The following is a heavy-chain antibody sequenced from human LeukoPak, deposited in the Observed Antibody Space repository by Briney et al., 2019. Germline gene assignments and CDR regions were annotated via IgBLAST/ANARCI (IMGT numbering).Heavy chain of an antibody. CDR1: GFTFSSYA. CDR3: AKGRAGNYYYDSSDY. D-gene: IGHD3-22*01. J-gene: IGHJ4*02. Sequence: QPGGSLRLSCAASGFTFSSYAMHWVRQAPGKGLEWVAVISYDGSNKYYADSVKGRFTISRDNSKNTLYLQMNSLRAEDTAVYYCAKGRAGNYYYDSSDYWGQGTLVTVSS. V-gene: IGHV3-30*04. CDR2: ISYDGSNK.